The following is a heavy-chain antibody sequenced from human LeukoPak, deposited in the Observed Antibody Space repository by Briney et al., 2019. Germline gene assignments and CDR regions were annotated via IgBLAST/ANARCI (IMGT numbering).Heavy chain of an antibody. CDR3: AREPCDY. J-gene: IGHJ4*02. V-gene: IGHV3-30*04. Sequence: PGGSLRLSCAASGFTFSSYAMHWVRQAPGKGLEWVAVISYDGSYKYYADSVKGRFTISRDNSKNTLYLQMNSLRAEDTAVYYCAREPCDYWGQGTLVTVSS. CDR1: GFTFSSYA. CDR2: ISYDGSYK.